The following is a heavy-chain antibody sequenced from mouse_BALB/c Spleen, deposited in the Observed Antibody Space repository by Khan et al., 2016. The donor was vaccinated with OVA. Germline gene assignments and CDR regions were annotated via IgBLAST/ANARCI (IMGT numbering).Heavy chain of an antibody. CDR3: TRIALHGIFAY. CDR1: GYTFATYW. D-gene: IGHD2-1*01. Sequence: QVQLQQAGADLAKPGASLEMSCKASGYTFATYWIHWVKQRPGQGLEWIGYIDPSTGNTEYNQKFKDKATLTADKSSSTAYMQLGNTSSEASAVYYCTRIALHGIFAYLGQETLVTVSA. CDR2: IDPSTGNT. V-gene: IGHV1-7*01. J-gene: IGHJ3*01.